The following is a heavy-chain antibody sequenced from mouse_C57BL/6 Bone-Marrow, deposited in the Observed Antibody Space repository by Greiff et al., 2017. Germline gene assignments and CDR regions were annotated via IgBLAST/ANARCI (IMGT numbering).Heavy chain of an antibody. CDR2: IWTGGGT. CDR3: ARKDYGSSAFAY. D-gene: IGHD1-1*01. V-gene: IGHV2-9-1*01. CDR1: GFSLTSYA. J-gene: IGHJ3*01. Sequence: VKLMESGPGLVAPSQSLSITCTVSGFSLTSYAISWVRQPPGKGLEWLGVIWTGGGTTYNSALKSRPSISKDNSKSKVFLKMNSLRTDDTARYYCARKDYGSSAFAYWGQGTLVTVSA.